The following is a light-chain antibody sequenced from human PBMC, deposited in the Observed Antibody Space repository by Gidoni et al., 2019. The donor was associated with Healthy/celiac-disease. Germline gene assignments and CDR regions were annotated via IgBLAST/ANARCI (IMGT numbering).Light chain of an antibody. CDR2: KDS. Sequence: SYELTQPPSVSVSPGQTARLTCPGDALPTQYAYWYQQKPGQAPVLVIYKDSERPSGIPERFSGSSSGTTVTLTISGVQAEDEADYYCQSADSSGTSRYVFGTGTKVTVL. CDR3: QSADSSGTSRYV. J-gene: IGLJ1*01. V-gene: IGLV3-25*03. CDR1: ALPTQY.